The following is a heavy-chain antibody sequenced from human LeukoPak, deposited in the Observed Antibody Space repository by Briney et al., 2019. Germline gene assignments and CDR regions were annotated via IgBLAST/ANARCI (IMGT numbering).Heavy chain of an antibody. Sequence: PPGGSLRLSCAASGFTFSSYGMHWVRPAPGKGLEWVAFIRYDGSNKYYAESVKGRLTISRDNSKNTLYLQMNSLRAEDTAVYYCAKDLREGYYDSSGTFDYWGQGTLVTVSS. CDR2: IRYDGSNK. CDR1: GFTFSSYG. CDR3: AKDLREGYYDSSGTFDY. J-gene: IGHJ4*02. V-gene: IGHV3-30*02. D-gene: IGHD3-22*01.